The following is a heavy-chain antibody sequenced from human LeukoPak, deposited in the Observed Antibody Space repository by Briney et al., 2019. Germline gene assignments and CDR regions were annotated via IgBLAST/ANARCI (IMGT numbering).Heavy chain of an antibody. V-gene: IGHV4-61*01. J-gene: IGHJ5*02. CDR1: GGSVSSGTYY. D-gene: IGHD6-13*01. CDR2: IYYSGST. Sequence: SETLSLTCTVSGGSVSSGTYYYNWIRQPPGKGLEWIGYIYYSGSTNYNPSLKSRVTISIDTSKNQFSLKLSSVTAADTAVYYCAKAAGYSTIYWFDPWGQGTLVTVSS. CDR3: AKAAGYSTIYWFDP.